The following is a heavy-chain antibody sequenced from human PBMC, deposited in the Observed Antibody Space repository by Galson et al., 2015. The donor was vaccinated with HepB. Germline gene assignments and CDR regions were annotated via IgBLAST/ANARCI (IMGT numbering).Heavy chain of an antibody. J-gene: IGHJ4*02. CDR1: GFTFSSYA. D-gene: IGHD6-19*01. CDR3: AKDYGVAGVTKFDC. Sequence: SLRLSCAASGFTFSSYAMNWVRQTPGKGLEWVSGISSSGGSTYYADSVKGRFTISRDNSKNTLYLQMNSLRAEDTAVYYCAKDYGVAGVTKFDCWGQGTLVTVSS. V-gene: IGHV3-23*01. CDR2: ISSSGGST.